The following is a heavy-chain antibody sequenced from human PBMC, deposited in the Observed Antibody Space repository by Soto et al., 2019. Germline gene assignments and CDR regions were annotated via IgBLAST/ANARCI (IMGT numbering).Heavy chain of an antibody. J-gene: IGHJ4*02. CDR3: AKDYYCSSTSCYGRRVYAY. V-gene: IGHV3-23*01. CDR1: GFTFSSYA. CDR2: ISGSGGST. D-gene: IGHD2-2*01. Sequence: HPGGSLRLSCAASGFTFSSYAMSWVRQAPGKGLEWVSAISGSGGSTYYADSVKGRFTISRDSSKNTLYLQMNSLRAEDTAVYYCAKDYYCSSTSCYGRRVYAYWGQGTLVTVSS.